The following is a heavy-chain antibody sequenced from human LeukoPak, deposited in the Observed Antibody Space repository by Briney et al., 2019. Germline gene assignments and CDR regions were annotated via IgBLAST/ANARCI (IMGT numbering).Heavy chain of an antibody. V-gene: IGHV4-38-2*02. Sequence: SETLSLTCTVSGYSISSGYYWGRTRQPPGKGLEWIGSIYHSGSTYYNPSLKSGATISVDTSKNQFSLKLSSVTAADTAVYYCARVPHSSSSEWFDPWGQGTLVTVSS. CDR2: IYHSGST. J-gene: IGHJ5*02. CDR1: GYSISSGYY. CDR3: ARVPHSSSSEWFDP. D-gene: IGHD6-6*01.